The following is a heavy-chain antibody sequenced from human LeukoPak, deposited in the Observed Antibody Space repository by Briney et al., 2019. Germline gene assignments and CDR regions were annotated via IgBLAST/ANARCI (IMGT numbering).Heavy chain of an antibody. D-gene: IGHD3-22*01. V-gene: IGHV3-43*02. CDR1: GFTFDNYA. Sequence: PGGSLRLSCAASGFTFDNYAMHWVRRFPGEGLEWVSLISGDGDSTYYPDSVKGRFTISRDNSKNSLYLQMNSLRTEDTALYYCAKDIGADYYYDSSGYFIWGQGTMVTVSS. CDR2: ISGDGDST. CDR3: AKDIGADYYYDSSGYFI. J-gene: IGHJ3*02.